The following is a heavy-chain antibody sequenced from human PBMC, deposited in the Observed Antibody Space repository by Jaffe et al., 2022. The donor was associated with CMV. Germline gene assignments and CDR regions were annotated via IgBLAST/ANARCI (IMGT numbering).Heavy chain of an antibody. J-gene: IGHJ4*02. CDR1: GGSISSYY. Sequence: QVQLQESGPGLVKPSETLSLTCTVSGGSISSYYWSWIRQPPGKGLEWIGYIYYSGSTNYNPSLKSRVTISVDTSKNQFSLKLSSVTAADTAVYYCARQIGGYDPTYYFDYWGQGTLVTVSS. CDR2: IYYSGST. CDR3: ARQIGGYDPTYYFDY. V-gene: IGHV4-59*08. D-gene: IGHD5-12*01.